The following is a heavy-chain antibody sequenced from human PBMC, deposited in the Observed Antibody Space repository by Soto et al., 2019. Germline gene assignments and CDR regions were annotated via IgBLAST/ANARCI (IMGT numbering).Heavy chain of an antibody. CDR3: ARDSTWRPYYHYGMDG. CDR1: GFSVSSNY. D-gene: IGHD3-3*01. CDR2: IYSGGNT. J-gene: IGHJ6*02. Sequence: EVQLVESGGGLIQPGGSLRLSCAASGFSVSSNYMSWVRQAPGKGLEWVSVIYSGGNTHYADSVKGRFTISRVNTKNTLYLQMNSLRAEDTAVYYCARDSTWRPYYHYGMDGWGQGTTVTVSS. V-gene: IGHV3-53*01.